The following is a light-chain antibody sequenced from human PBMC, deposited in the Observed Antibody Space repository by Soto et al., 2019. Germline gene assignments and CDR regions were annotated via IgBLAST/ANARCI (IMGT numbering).Light chain of an antibody. CDR2: EGS. CDR1: SSDVGSYNL. Sequence: QSALTQPASVSGSPGQSITISCTGTSSDVGSYNLVSWYQQHPGKAPKLMIYEGSKRPSGVSNRFSGSKSGNTASLTISGLXXEDESDYYCCSYAGSSTVFGGGTKLTVL. CDR3: CSYAGSSTV. V-gene: IGLV2-23*01. J-gene: IGLJ2*01.